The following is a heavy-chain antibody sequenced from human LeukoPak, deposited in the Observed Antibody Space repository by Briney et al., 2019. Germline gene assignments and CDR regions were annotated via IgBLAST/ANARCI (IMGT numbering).Heavy chain of an antibody. Sequence: SETLSLTCTVSGGSISSYYWSWIRQPPGKGLEWIGYIYYSGSTNYNPSLKSRVTISVDTSKNQFSLKLSSVTAADTAVYYCARHYSITGGRLSGYWLDPWGQGTLVTVSS. CDR1: GGSISSYY. D-gene: IGHD7-27*01. CDR3: ARHYSITGGRLSGYWLDP. J-gene: IGHJ5*02. CDR2: IYYSGST. V-gene: IGHV4-59*08.